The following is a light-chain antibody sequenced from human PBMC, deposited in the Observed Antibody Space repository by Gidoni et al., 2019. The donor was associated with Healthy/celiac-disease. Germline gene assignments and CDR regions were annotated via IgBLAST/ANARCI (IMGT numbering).Light chain of an antibody. CDR1: QSVLYSSNNKNY. V-gene: IGKV4-1*01. CDR2: WAS. Sequence: VMTQSPDSLAVSLGERATINCKSSQSVLYSSNNKNYSAWYQQKPGQPPKLLIYWASTRESGVPDRFSGSGSGTDFTLTISSLQAEDVAVYYCQQYYSTLMYTFGQXTKLEIK. CDR3: QQYYSTLMYT. J-gene: IGKJ2*01.